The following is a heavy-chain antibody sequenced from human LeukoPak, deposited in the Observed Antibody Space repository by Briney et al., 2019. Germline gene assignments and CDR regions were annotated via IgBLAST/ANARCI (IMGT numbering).Heavy chain of an antibody. CDR3: ARDGDIVVVTATDY. Sequence: GGSLRLSXAASGFTFRSYWMSWVRQAPGKGLEWVANIKQDGSEKYYVDSVKGRFTISRDNAKNSLYLQMNSLRAEDTAVYYCARDGDIVVVTATDYWGQGTLVTVSS. J-gene: IGHJ4*02. V-gene: IGHV3-7*01. CDR2: IKQDGSEK. D-gene: IGHD2-21*02. CDR1: GFTFRSYW.